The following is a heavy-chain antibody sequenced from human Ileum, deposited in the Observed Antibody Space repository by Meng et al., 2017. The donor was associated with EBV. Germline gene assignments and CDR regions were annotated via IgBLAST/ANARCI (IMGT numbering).Heavy chain of an antibody. J-gene: IGHJ5*02. CDR2: IYHTGST. D-gene: IGHD2-21*02. V-gene: IGHV4-39*01. CDR1: GGSITSYSYY. Sequence: LLLQGSDPGLVKPSETLSLTCSVSGGSITSYSYYWGWIRQPPGKGLEWIATIYHTGSTYYNPSLKSRVTISVDTSKNEFSLKVTSVTAADTALYYCARRDTAWFDPWGRGTLVTVSS. CDR3: ARRDTAWFDP.